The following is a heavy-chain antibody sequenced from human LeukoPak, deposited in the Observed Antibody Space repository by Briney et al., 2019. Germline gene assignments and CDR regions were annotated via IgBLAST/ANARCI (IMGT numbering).Heavy chain of an antibody. D-gene: IGHD4-4*01. Sequence: GGSLRLSCAASGFTFSSYSMNWVCRAPGKGLEWVSSISSSSSYIYYADSVKGRFTISRDNAKNSLYLQMNSLRAEATAVYYCAAXTTLTLDYWGQGTLVTVSS. CDR3: AAXTTLTLDY. V-gene: IGHV3-21*01. J-gene: IGHJ4*02. CDR1: GFTFSSYS. CDR2: ISSSSSYI.